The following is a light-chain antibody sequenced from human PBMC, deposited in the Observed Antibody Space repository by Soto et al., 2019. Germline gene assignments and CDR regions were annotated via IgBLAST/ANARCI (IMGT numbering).Light chain of an antibody. J-gene: IGLJ2*01. CDR1: SSDIGTFNY. V-gene: IGLV2-14*01. CDR3: SSYTGTSSVV. Sequence: QSALTQPASVSGSPGQSITISCTGSSSDIGTFNYVSWYQQHPGKAPKVIIYEVRNRPSGASNRFSGSKSGNTASLTISGLQAQDEAYYYCSSYTGTSSVVFGGGTQLTVL. CDR2: EVR.